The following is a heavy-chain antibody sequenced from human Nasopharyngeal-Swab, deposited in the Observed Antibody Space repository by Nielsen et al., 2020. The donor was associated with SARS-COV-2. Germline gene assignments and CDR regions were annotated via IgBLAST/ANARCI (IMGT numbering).Heavy chain of an antibody. CDR1: GFTFSSYG. CDR3: ARGVPAAAFDY. CDR2: IWYDGSNK. Sequence: GGSLRLSCAASGFTFSSYGMHWVRQAPGKGLEWVAVIWYDGSNKYYADSVKGRFTISRDNSKNTLYLQMNSPRAEDTAVYYCARGVPAAAFDYWGRGTLVTVSS. D-gene: IGHD2-2*01. J-gene: IGHJ4*02. V-gene: IGHV3-33*01.